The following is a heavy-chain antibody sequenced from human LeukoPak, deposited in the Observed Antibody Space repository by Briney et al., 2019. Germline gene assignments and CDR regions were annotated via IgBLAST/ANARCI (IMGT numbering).Heavy chain of an antibody. J-gene: IGHJ4*02. Sequence: ASVKVSCKASGYTFTGYYMHWVRQAPGQGLEWMGWINPNSGGTNYAQKFQGRVTMTRDTPISTAYMELSRLRSDDTAVYYCARVRRSGSYPSYWGQGTLVTVSS. CDR3: ARVRRSGSYPSY. D-gene: IGHD1-26*01. V-gene: IGHV1-2*02. CDR1: GYTFTGYY. CDR2: INPNSGGT.